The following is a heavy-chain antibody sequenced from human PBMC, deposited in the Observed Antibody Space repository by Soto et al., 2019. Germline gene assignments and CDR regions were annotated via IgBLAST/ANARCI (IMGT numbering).Heavy chain of an antibody. CDR1: GVTFSSSA. D-gene: IGHD1-26*01. Sequence: GPLILSCAVAGVTFSSSAMNRVRQAPGKGLEWVSAISDGGRFTYYIDSVKGRFTVSRDDSKNTLYLQMNSLRAEDTAIYYCAKSGPTNFFDFWGHGTLVTVSS. CDR2: ISDGGRFT. CDR3: AKSGPTNFFDF. J-gene: IGHJ4*01. V-gene: IGHV3-23*01.